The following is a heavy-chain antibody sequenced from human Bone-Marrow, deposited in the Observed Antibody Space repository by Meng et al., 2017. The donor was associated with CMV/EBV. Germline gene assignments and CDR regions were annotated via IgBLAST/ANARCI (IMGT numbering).Heavy chain of an antibody. J-gene: IGHJ3*02. V-gene: IGHV3-21*01. CDR3: ARPSSGWMYDAFDI. Sequence: GGYLRPSCAASGFTFSSYSMNWVRQAPGKGLEWVSSISSSSSYIYYADSVKGRFTISRDNAKNSLYLQMNSLRAEDTAVYYCARPSSGWMYDAFDIWGQGTMVTASS. D-gene: IGHD6-19*01. CDR2: ISSSSSYI. CDR1: GFTFSSYS.